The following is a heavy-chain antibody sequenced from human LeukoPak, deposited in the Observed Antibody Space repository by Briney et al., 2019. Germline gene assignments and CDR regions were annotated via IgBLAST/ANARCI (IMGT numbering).Heavy chain of an antibody. CDR2: IYYSGST. D-gene: IGHD1-26*01. J-gene: IGHJ4*02. CDR3: AREWELLGEFDY. Sequence: SETLSLTCTVSGGSISSYYWSWIRQPPGKGLEWIGYIYYSGSTNYNPSLKNRVTISVDTSKNQFSLKLSSVTAADTAVYYCAREWELLGEFDYWGQGTLVTVSS. CDR1: GGSISSYY. V-gene: IGHV4-59*01.